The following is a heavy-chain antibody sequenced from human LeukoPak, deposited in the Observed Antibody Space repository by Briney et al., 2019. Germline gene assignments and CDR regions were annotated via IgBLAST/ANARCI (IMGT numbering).Heavy chain of an antibody. Sequence: GTSLRLSCTASGFTFSAYALHWVRQAPGKGLEWVAVISHDESNYYYADSVKGRFSISRDDSKNTLVLQMNSLTTEDAGVYYCARARTGSYYSPFEYWGPGTLVTVSS. J-gene: IGHJ1*01. CDR2: ISHDESNY. CDR1: GFTFSAYA. D-gene: IGHD1-26*01. V-gene: IGHV3-30*04. CDR3: ARARTGSYYSPFEY.